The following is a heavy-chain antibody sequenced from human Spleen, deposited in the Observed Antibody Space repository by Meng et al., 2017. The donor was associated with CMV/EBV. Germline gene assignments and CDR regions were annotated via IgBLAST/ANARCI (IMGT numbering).Heavy chain of an antibody. D-gene: IGHD6-13*01. J-gene: IGHJ4*02. CDR1: GGTFSRLG. CDR2: IIAILGLA. Sequence: SVKVSCKASGGTFSRLGISWVRQAPGQGLEWMGGIIAILGLANYAQKFQDRVTMTADTTTSTVYMELTSLRSEDTAVYYCAKGGMAAEKYYFDYWGQGTLVTVSS. V-gene: IGHV1-69*10. CDR3: AKGGMAAEKYYFDY.